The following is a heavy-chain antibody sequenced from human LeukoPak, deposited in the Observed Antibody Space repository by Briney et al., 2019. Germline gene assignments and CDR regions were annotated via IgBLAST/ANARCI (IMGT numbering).Heavy chain of an antibody. V-gene: IGHV4-34*01. CDR2: INHSGST. D-gene: IGHD1-26*01. CDR1: GGFSSGYY. Sequence: PSETLSLTCSVYGGFSSGYYWSWIRQPPGKGLEWIGEINHSGSTNYNPSLKSRVTISVDTSKNQYSLKLSYVTAADTAVYYCARNSGSLVYWGQGTLVTVSS. J-gene: IGHJ1*01. CDR3: ARNSGSLVY.